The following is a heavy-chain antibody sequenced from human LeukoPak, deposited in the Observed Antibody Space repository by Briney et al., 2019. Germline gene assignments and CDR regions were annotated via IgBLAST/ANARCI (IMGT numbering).Heavy chain of an antibody. D-gene: IGHD2-8*01. CDR1: GFTFSSYA. CDR2: ISYDGSNK. J-gene: IGHJ6*02. CDR3: ARDPGYCTNGVCYMELTDYYYYGMDV. V-gene: IGHV3-30-3*01. Sequence: PGRSLRLSCAASGFTFSSYAMHWVRQAPGKGLEWVAFISYDGSNKYYADSVKGRFTISRDNSKNTLYLQMNSLRAEDTAVYYCARDPGYCTNGVCYMELTDYYYYGMDVWGQGTTVTVSS.